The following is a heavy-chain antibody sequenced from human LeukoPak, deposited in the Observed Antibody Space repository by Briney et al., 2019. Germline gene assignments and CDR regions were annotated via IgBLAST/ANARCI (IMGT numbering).Heavy chain of an antibody. CDR1: GGSINNFY. Sequence: ASETLSLTCSVSGGSINNFYWSWIRQSPGKGLEYIGYIFYTGSTNYNPSLKGRVSISVDKSKNQFSLELTSVTAADTAVYYCARPFRYSGYDYYFDPWGQGTLVTVSS. J-gene: IGHJ5*02. D-gene: IGHD5-12*01. CDR2: IFYTGST. V-gene: IGHV4-59*12. CDR3: ARPFRYSGYDYYFDP.